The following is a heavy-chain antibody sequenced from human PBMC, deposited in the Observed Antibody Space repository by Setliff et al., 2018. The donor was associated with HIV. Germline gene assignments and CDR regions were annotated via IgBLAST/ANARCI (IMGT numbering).Heavy chain of an antibody. D-gene: IGHD3-22*01. V-gene: IGHV1-69*13. CDR3: ARIPNHSSGFDY. CDR1: GGTFGSHE. CDR2: IVPILNTG. J-gene: IGHJ4*02. Sequence: ASVKVSCKASGGTFGSHEISWVRQAPGQGLEWMGGIVPILNTGNYAPKFQGRVTTTADESTTTAYMELSSLRSEDTAVYYCARIPNHSSGFDYWGQGTPVTVS.